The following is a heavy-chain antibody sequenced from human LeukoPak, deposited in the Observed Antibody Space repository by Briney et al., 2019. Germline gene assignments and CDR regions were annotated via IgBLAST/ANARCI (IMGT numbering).Heavy chain of an antibody. CDR3: TRYNNDHFDY. CDR2: IAYDGSRA. D-gene: IGHD1-14*01. J-gene: IGHJ4*02. Sequence: GGSLRLSCAGSGFTFGGYGMHWFRQTPGKGLEWVAVIAYDGSRAFYADSVKGRFTTSRDNSKNTMSVQMDDLRAEDTAVYYCTRYNNDHFDYWGQGILVTVSS. V-gene: IGHV3-33*01. CDR1: GFTFGGYG.